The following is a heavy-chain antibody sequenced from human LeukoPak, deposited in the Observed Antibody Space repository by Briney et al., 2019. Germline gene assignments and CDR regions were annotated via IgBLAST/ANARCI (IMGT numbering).Heavy chain of an antibody. D-gene: IGHD3-22*01. CDR2: IIPIFGTA. CDR1: GGTFSNYA. J-gene: IGHJ3*02. CDR3: ARDTPPWYYDSSGYYGSNAFDI. Sequence: SVKVSCKASGGTFSNYAISWVRQAPGQGLEWMGGIIPIFGTANYAQKFRGRVTITADKSTRTAYMELSSLRSEDTAVYYCARDTPPWYYDSSGYYGSNAFDIWGQGTMVTVSS. V-gene: IGHV1-69*06.